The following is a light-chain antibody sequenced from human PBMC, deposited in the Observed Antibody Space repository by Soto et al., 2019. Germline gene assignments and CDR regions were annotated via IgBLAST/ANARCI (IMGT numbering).Light chain of an antibody. CDR2: DAS. Sequence: EIVLTQSPATLFFSPGERAPLSCRASQSVSGSLAWYQQKPGQAPRLLIYDASNRATGIPARFSGSGSGTDFTLTISSLEPEDFAVYYCQQRSNWPVTFGPGTKVDIK. CDR3: QQRSNWPVT. J-gene: IGKJ3*01. V-gene: IGKV3-11*01. CDR1: QSVSGS.